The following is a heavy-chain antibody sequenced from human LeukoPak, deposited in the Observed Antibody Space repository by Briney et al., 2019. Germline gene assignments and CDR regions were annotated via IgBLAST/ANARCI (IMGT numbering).Heavy chain of an antibody. V-gene: IGHV3-23*01. CDR3: AKDRELLFAHCWFDL. CDR2: ISISSVDS. Sequence: PGGSLRLSCAASGFTFVTYAMSWVRQAPGKGLEWVGGISISSVDSYYADSVKGRFPISRDDSKNTLYLQMDRLTDEDTAVYYCAKDRELLFAHCWFDLWGQGTLVTVSS. CDR1: GFTFVTYA. D-gene: IGHD3-10*01. J-gene: IGHJ5*02.